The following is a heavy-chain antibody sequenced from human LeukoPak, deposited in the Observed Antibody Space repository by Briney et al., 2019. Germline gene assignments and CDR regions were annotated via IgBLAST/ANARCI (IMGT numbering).Heavy chain of an antibody. D-gene: IGHD4-17*01. CDR1: GFTFSSYT. CDR3: ARGRDYGDY. J-gene: IGHJ4*02. Sequence: GGSLRLSCAASGFTFSSYTMTWVRQAPGKGLEWVAYISSSSTTIYYADSVKGRFTISRDNAKNSLYLQMNSLRAEGTAVYYCARGRDYGDYWGQGTLVTVSS. CDR2: ISSSSTTI. V-gene: IGHV3-48*01.